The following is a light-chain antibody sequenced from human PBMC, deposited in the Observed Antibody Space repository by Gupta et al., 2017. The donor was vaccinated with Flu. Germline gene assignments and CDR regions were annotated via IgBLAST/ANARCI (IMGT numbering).Light chain of an antibody. CDR3: QQYACSPPS. CDR1: QSVSSSY. Sequence: EIVLTQSPGTLSLSPGERATLSCRASQSVSSSYLAWYQQKPGQAPRLFIYGASSRATGIPDRFSGSGSGTDFTLTISRLEPEDFAVYYCQQYACSPPSFGQGTKLEIK. CDR2: GAS. V-gene: IGKV3-20*01. J-gene: IGKJ2*03.